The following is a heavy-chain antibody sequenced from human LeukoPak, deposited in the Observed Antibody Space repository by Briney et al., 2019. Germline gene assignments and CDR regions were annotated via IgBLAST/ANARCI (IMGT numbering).Heavy chain of an antibody. V-gene: IGHV4-4*07. CDR2: IYTSGST. D-gene: IGHD5-12*01. CDR3: ARDGYSGYDYYFDY. CDR1: GGSISSYY. Sequence: SETLSLTCTVPGGSISSYYWSWIRQPAGKGLEWIGRIYTSGSTNYNPSLKSRVTMSVDTSKNQFSLKLSSVTAADTAVYYCARDGYSGYDYYFDYWGQGTLVTVSS. J-gene: IGHJ4*02.